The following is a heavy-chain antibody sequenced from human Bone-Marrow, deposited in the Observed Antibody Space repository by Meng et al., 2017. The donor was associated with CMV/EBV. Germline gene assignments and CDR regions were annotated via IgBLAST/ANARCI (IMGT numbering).Heavy chain of an antibody. CDR1: GGSINTYY. Sequence: SETLSLTCTVSGGSINTYYWSWIRQPPGKGLEWIGYIYYSGSTNYNPSLKSRVTISVDTSKNQFSLKLSSVTAADTAVYYCARGDYDFWSGYYPMGYYYYGMDVWGQGTTVTVSS. J-gene: IGHJ6*02. V-gene: IGHV4-59*01. CDR3: ARGDYDFWSGYYPMGYYYYGMDV. D-gene: IGHD3-3*01. CDR2: IYYSGST.